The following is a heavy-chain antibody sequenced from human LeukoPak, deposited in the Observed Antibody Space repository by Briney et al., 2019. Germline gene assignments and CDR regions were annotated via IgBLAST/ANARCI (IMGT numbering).Heavy chain of an antibody. J-gene: IGHJ6*03. CDR3: ARLIAYYYDSSGYQGYYYYYMDV. CDR1: GGSVSDYY. Sequence: PSETLSLTCTISGGSVSDYYWSWIRQSPGKGLEWIGYIYHTGSTSYSPSLKSRVTISADTSQNQFSLKLSSVTAADTAVYYCARLIAYYYDSSGYQGYYYYYMDVWGKGTTVTISS. D-gene: IGHD3-22*01. V-gene: IGHV4-59*02. CDR2: IYHTGST.